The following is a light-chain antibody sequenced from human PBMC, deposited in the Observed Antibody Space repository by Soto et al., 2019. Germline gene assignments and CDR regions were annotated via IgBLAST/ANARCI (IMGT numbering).Light chain of an antibody. J-gene: IGKJ1*01. CDR2: DAP. CDR3: PQSGTSGP. CDR1: QSVSSD. V-gene: IGKV3-11*01. Sequence: ESGLTQSPATLSWSPGERATLSSRASQSVSSDLAGYPQKPGQPPRLPIYDAPTSDPGIPARFSGRRSRTDFTLTISTLEPDDFPVSYCPQSGTSGPFGPGTKV.